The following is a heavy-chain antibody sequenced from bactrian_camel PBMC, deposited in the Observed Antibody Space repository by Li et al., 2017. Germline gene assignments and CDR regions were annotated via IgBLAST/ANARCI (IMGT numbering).Heavy chain of an antibody. J-gene: IGHJ4*01. CDR3: ASRFLGL. CDR1: GFTFSSYD. CDR2: INSGGGST. V-gene: IGHV3S40*01. D-gene: IGHD1*01. Sequence: VQLVESGGGLVQPGGSLRLSCAASGFTFSSYDMTWVRQAPGKGLEWVSRINSGGGSTYYADSVKGRFTISRDNAKNTLYLQMNSLETEDTAVYYCASRFLGLWGQGTQVTVS.